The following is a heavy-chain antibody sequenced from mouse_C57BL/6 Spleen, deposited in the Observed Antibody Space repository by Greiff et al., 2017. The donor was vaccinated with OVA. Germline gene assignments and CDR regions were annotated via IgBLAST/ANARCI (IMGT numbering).Heavy chain of an antibody. Sequence: QVQLQQSGPELVKPGASVKISCKASGYAFSSSWMNWVKQRPGKGLEWIGKFKGKATLTADKSSSTAYMQLSSLTSEDSAVYFCARSYDGYFWFAYWGQGTLVTVSA. J-gene: IGHJ3*01. D-gene: IGHD2-3*01. V-gene: IGHV1-82*01. CDR3: ARSYDGYFWFAY. CDR1: GYAFSSSW.